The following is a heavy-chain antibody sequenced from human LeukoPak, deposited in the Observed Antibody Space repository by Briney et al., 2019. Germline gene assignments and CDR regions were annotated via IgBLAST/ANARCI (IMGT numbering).Heavy chain of an antibody. Sequence: SETLSLTCAVYGGSFSGYYWSWIRQPPGKGLEWIGEINHSGSTNYNPSLKSRVTISVDTSKNQFSLKLSSVTAADTVVYYCVGEDFDYWGQGTLVTVSS. CDR3: VGEDFDY. D-gene: IGHD3-10*01. CDR2: INHSGST. CDR1: GGSFSGYY. V-gene: IGHV4-34*01. J-gene: IGHJ4*02.